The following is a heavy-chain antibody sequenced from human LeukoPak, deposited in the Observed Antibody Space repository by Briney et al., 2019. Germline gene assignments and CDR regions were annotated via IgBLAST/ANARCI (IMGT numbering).Heavy chain of an antibody. CDR1: GFTFNSYS. D-gene: IGHD4-17*01. CDR3: ARDNGDSYYLDY. Sequence: GGSPRLSCAASGFTFNSYSMNWVRQAPGKGLEWISYISSTSITIYYADSVKGRFTISRDNAKNSLYLQMNSLRAEDTAVYYCARDNGDSYYLDYWGQGALVTVSS. V-gene: IGHV3-48*01. CDR2: ISSTSITI. J-gene: IGHJ4*02.